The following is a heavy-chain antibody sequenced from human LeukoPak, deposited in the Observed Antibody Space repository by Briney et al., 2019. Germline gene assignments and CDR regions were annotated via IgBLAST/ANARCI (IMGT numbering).Heavy chain of an antibody. CDR2: IYPGDSDT. V-gene: IGHV5-51*01. CDR1: GYSVTSYW. Sequence: GESLKISCKGSGYSVTSYWIGWVRQVPGKGLEWMGIIYPGDSDTRYSPSFQGPVTISADKSISTAYLQWSSLKASDTAMYYCARRTGYSSGWYYGYYFDYWGQGTLVTVSS. D-gene: IGHD6-19*01. J-gene: IGHJ4*02. CDR3: ARRTGYSSGWYYGYYFDY.